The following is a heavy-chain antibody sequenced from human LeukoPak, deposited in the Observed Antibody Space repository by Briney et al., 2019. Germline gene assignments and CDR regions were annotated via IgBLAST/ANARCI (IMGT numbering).Heavy chain of an antibody. Sequence: GGSLRLSCAASGFTFSDHYMDWVRQAPGKGLEWVGRTRNKPNSYTTEYAASVKGRFTISRDDSKNSLYLQMNSLKTEDTAVYYCARIGKIAVAGTNYYYGMDVWGQGTTVTVSS. J-gene: IGHJ6*02. V-gene: IGHV3-72*01. CDR2: TRNKPNSYTT. D-gene: IGHD6-19*01. CDR3: ARIGKIAVAGTNYYYGMDV. CDR1: GFTFSDHY.